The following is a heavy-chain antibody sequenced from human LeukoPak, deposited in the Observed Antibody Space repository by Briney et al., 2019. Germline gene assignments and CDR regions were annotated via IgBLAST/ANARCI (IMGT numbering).Heavy chain of an antibody. V-gene: IGHV1-69*05. CDR1: GYTFTGYY. CDR3: GILQLEDN. CDR2: IIPIFGTA. Sequence: SVKVSCKASGYTFTGYYMHWVRQAPGQGLEWMGGIIPIFGTANYAQKFQGRVTITTDESTSTAYMELSSLRSEDTAVYYCGILQLEDNWGQGTLVTVSS. J-gene: IGHJ4*02. D-gene: IGHD5-18*01.